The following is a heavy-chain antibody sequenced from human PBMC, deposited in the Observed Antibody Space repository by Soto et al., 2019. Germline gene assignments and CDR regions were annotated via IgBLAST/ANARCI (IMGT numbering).Heavy chain of an antibody. V-gene: IGHV2-5*02. J-gene: IGHJ4*02. Sequence: QITLKESGPTLVKPTQTLTLTCTFSGFSLTGSGVGVGWIRQPPGKALEWLALIYWDDDKRYSPSLKSRLTITKDTSKNQVALTVTNIDPVDTATYYCARFLWSDTSLYYFDYWGQGTPVTVSS. CDR1: GFSLTGSGVG. D-gene: IGHD3-3*01. CDR3: ARFLWSDTSLYYFDY. CDR2: IYWDDDK.